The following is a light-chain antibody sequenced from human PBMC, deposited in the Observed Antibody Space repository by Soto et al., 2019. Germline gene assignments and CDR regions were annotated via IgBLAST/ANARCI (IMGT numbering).Light chain of an antibody. V-gene: IGKV1-5*03. Sequence: DIPITQSPSTVSASVGDRVTITCRASQSISSWLAWYQQKPGKAPKLLIYKASSLESGVPSRFSGSGSGTEFTLTISSLQSEDFAVYYCQQYNNWPLTFGQGTRLEIK. J-gene: IGKJ5*01. CDR3: QQYNNWPLT. CDR2: KAS. CDR1: QSISSW.